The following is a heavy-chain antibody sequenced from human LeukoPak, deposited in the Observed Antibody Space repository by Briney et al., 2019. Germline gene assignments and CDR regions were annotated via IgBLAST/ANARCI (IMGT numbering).Heavy chain of an antibody. CDR3: AKAPSRDYSSSWYEALYYYGMDV. CDR2: ISGSGGST. Sequence: GGSLRLSCAASGFTFSSYAMNWVRQAPGKGLEWVSTISGSGGSTFYADSVKRRFTISRDNSKNTLYLRMNSLRAEDTAVYYCAKAPSRDYSSSWYEALYYYGMDVWGQGTTITVSS. J-gene: IGHJ6*02. CDR1: GFTFSSYA. V-gene: IGHV3-23*01. D-gene: IGHD6-13*01.